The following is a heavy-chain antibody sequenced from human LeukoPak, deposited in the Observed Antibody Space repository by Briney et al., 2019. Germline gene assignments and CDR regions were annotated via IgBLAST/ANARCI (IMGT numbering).Heavy chain of an antibody. V-gene: IGHV3-20*04. CDR3: ARLSLYDFWSGYPDY. CDR2: INWNGGST. J-gene: IGHJ4*02. CDR1: GFPFDDYG. D-gene: IGHD3-3*01. Sequence: GALRLSCAASGFPFDDYGMSWVRQAPGKGLEWVSGINWNGGSTGYADSVKGRFTISRDNAKHSLYLQMNSLTAEDTALYYSARLSLYDFWSGYPDYWGQGTLVTVSS.